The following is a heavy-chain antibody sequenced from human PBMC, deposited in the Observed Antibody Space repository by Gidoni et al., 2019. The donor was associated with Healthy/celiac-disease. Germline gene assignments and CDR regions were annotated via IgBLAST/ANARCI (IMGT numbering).Heavy chain of an antibody. CDR2: YDGSNK. V-gene: IGHV3-33*06. D-gene: IGHD6-6*01. CDR3: AKPYSIAARQYYFDY. J-gene: IGHJ4*02. Sequence: YDGSNKYYADSVKGRFTISRDNSKNTLYLQMNSLRVEDTAVYYCAKPYSIAARQYYFDYWGQGTLVTVSS.